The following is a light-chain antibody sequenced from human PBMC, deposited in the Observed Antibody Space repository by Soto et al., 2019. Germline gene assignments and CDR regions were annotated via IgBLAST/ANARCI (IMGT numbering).Light chain of an antibody. Sequence: EIVLTQSPGTLSLSPGEGGTLSCRASQSISSSYLAWYRQKPGQSPRLLIYAASSRATGIPDRFSGSGSGTDSTLTISRLEPEDFAVYYCQLYGGSHMFSFGQGTKLEIK. CDR1: QSISSSY. CDR3: QLYGGSHMFS. CDR2: AAS. J-gene: IGKJ2*01. V-gene: IGKV3-20*01.